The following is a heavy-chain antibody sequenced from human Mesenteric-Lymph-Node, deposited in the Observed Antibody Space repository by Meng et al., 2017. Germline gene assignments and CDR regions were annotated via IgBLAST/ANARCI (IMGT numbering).Heavy chain of an antibody. D-gene: IGHD4-17*01. CDR3: ARGRGYGDYGSVY. V-gene: IGHV4-34*01. CDR1: GSCFGGSD. Sequence: LVMPPENLSLTCPSLGSCFGGSDWSCHRQAQGKGLHGISEIDHSERTNHTPSTKRRVTKSVDTSKNQFTLTLSSVTDADTTVYSCARGRGYGDYGSVYWGQGTLVTVSS. J-gene: IGHJ4*02. CDR2: IDHSERT.